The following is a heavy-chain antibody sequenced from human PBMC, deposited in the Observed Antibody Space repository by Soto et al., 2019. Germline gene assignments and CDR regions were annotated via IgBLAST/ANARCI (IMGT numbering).Heavy chain of an antibody. CDR1: GGTFSSYA. Sequence: GASVKVSCKASGGTFSSYAISWVRQAPGQGLEWMGGIIPIFGTANYAQKFQGRVTITADESTSTAYMELSSLRSEDTAVYYCARDPYYGMDVWGQGTTVTVSS. J-gene: IGHJ6*02. CDR3: ARDPYYGMDV. V-gene: IGHV1-69*13. CDR2: IIPIFGTA.